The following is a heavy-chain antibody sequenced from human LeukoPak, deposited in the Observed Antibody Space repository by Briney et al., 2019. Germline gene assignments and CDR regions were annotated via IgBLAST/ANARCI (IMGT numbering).Heavy chain of an antibody. CDR3: ARRLTQYDCFDP. CDR2: TYYRSTWYN. CDR1: GDSVSSNSVT. D-gene: IGHD2-2*01. Sequence: SQTLSLTCAISGDSVSSNSVTWDWIRQSPSRGLEWLGRTYYRSTWYNDYAVSVRGRITVNPDTSKDQFSLHLNSVTPEDTAVYYCARRLTQYDCFDPWGQGILVTVSP. V-gene: IGHV6-1*01. J-gene: IGHJ5*02.